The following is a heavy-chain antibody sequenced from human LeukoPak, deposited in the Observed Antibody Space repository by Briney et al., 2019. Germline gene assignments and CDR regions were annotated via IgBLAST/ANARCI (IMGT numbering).Heavy chain of an antibody. Sequence: SETLSLTCAVYGVSFSGYYWSWIRQPPGKGLEWIGEINHSGSTNYNPSLKSRVTISVDTSKNQFSLKLSSVTAADTAVYYCATHSRITMVRGVLGWFDPWGQGTLVTVSS. V-gene: IGHV4-34*01. CDR1: GVSFSGYY. J-gene: IGHJ5*02. CDR3: ATHSRITMVRGVLGWFDP. D-gene: IGHD3-10*01. CDR2: INHSGST.